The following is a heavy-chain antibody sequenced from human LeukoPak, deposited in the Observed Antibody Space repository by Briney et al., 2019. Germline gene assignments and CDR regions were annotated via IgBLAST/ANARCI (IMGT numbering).Heavy chain of an antibody. CDR1: GLTFGSYW. J-gene: IGHJ4*02. D-gene: IGHD2-15*01. CDR2: IHPNGGVQ. Sequence: GGSLRLSCAASGLTFGSYWMSWVRQAPGKGLEWVANIHPNGGVQNYVDSVKGRFTISRDNAANSLFLQVNSLRAEDSAVYYCATTFHYCSSGTCTLGGLGTLVTVSS. V-gene: IGHV3-7*01. CDR3: ATTFHYCSSGTCTL.